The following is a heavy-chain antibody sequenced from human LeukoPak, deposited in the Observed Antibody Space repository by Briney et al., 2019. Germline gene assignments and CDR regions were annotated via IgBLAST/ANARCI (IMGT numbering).Heavy chain of an antibody. D-gene: IGHD3-16*01. CDR3: AIGKDWGGQAFDI. CDR1: GFTFSSYG. CDR2: IRYDGGNK. V-gene: IGHV3-30*02. Sequence: GGSLRLSCAASGFTFSSYGMHWVRQAPGKGLEWVAFIRYDGGNKYYADSVKGRFTISRDNSKNTLYLQMNSLRSDDTAVYYCAIGKDWGGQAFDIWGQGTMVTVSS. J-gene: IGHJ3*02.